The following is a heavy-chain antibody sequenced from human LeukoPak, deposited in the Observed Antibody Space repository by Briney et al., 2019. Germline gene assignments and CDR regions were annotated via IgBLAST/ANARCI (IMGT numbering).Heavy chain of an antibody. CDR1: GYTFTSYG. V-gene: IGHV1-18*01. Sequence: GASVKVSCKASGYTFTSYGISWLRQAPGQGLEWMGWISAYNGNTNYAQKLQGRVTMTTDTSTSTAYMELRSLRSDDTAVYYCAILSPTVTPQHFDYWGQGTLVTVSS. D-gene: IGHD4-17*01. J-gene: IGHJ4*02. CDR3: AILSPTVTPQHFDY. CDR2: ISAYNGNT.